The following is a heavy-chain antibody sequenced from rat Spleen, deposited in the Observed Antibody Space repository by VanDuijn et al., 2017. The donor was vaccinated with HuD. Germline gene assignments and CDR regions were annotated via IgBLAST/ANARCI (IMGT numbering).Heavy chain of an antibody. V-gene: IGHV5-22*01. CDR3: ARQRHTMGPTGDFDY. Sequence: EVQLVESGGGLVQPGRSLKLSCAASGFTFSDYYMAWVRQAPKKGLEWVASISYEGSSTYYGDSVKGRFTISRDNAESTLYLQIDSLRSEDTATYYCARQRHTMGPTGDFDYWGQGVMVTIPS. D-gene: IGHD1-7*01. J-gene: IGHJ2*01. CDR1: GFTFSDYY. CDR2: ISYEGSST.